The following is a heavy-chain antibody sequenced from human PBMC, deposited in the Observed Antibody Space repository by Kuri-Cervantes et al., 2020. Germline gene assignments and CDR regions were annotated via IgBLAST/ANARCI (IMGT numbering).Heavy chain of an antibody. CDR1: GFTFSSYG. Sequence: GESLKISCAASGFTFSSYGMHWVRQAPGKGLEWVAVIWYDGSNKYYADSVKGRFTISRDNSKNTLYLQMNSLRAEDTAVCYCARATADGMDIWGQGTTVTVSS. V-gene: IGHV3-33*01. J-gene: IGHJ6*02. CDR3: ARATADGMDI. D-gene: IGHD2-21*02. CDR2: IWYDGSNK.